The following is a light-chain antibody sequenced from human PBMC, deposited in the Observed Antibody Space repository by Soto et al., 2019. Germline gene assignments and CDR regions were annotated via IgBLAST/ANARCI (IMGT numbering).Light chain of an antibody. Sequence: DIQMTQPPSTLSGSVGDRVTITCRASQTISSWLAWYQQKPGKAPKLLIYKASTLKSGVPSRFSGSGSGTEFTLTISSLQLDDFAAYYCQHYHSYSEAFGQVTKVDIK. V-gene: IGKV1-5*03. CDR1: QTISSW. CDR3: QHYHSYSEA. J-gene: IGKJ1*01. CDR2: KAS.